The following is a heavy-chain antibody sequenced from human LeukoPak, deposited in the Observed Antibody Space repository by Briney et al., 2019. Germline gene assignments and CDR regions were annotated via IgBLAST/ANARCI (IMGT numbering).Heavy chain of an antibody. D-gene: IGHD6-13*01. CDR2: MNPNSGNT. J-gene: IGHJ5*02. V-gene: IGHV1-8*01. CDR3: ARACIAAAGTRNWFDP. CDR1: GYTFTSYD. Sequence: ASVEVSCKASGYTFTSYDINWVRQATGQGLEWMGWMNPNSGNTGYAQKFQGRVTMTRNTSISTAYMELSSLRSEDTAVYYCARACIAAAGTRNWFDPWGQGTLVTVSS.